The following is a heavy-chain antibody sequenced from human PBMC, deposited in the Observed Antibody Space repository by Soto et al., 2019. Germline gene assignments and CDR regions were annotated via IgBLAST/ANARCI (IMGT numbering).Heavy chain of an antibody. CDR1: GGSXSSYY. D-gene: IGHD6-25*01. V-gene: IGHV4-59*01. J-gene: IGHJ4*02. CDR3: ARTAKRSAPSFDY. CDR2: IYYSGST. Sequence: SETLSLTCTVSGGSXSSYYWSWIRQPPGKGLEWIGYIYYSGSTNYNPSLKSRVTISVDTSKNQFSLKLSSVTAADTAVYYCARTAKRSAPSFDYWGQGTLVTVSS.